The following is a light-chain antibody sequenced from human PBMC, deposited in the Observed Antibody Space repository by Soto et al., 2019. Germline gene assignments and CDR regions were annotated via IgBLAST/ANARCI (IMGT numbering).Light chain of an antibody. V-gene: IGKV1-5*01. CDR3: HQSATYS. CDR2: HAS. Sequence: DIQMTQSPSTLPSFVGDRVTITCRASQNIANWLAWYRQKAGTAPELLIYHASTLVSGVPSRFTGSESATEFTLAISGLQPDDFATYLCHQSATYSFGQGTKVEIQ. J-gene: IGKJ1*01. CDR1: QNIANW.